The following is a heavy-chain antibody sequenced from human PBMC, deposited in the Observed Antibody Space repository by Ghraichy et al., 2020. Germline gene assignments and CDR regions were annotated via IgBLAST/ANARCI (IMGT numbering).Heavy chain of an antibody. CDR3: AKVDRSGWYVRRVGMDV. D-gene: IGHD6-19*01. CDR1: GFTFSSYA. Sequence: GGSLRLSCAASGFTFSSYAMSWVRQAPGKGLEWVSAISGSGGSTYYADSVKGRFTISRDNSKNTLYLQMNSLRAEDTAVYYCAKVDRSGWYVRRVGMDVWGQGTTVTVSS. CDR2: ISGSGGST. J-gene: IGHJ6*02. V-gene: IGHV3-23*01.